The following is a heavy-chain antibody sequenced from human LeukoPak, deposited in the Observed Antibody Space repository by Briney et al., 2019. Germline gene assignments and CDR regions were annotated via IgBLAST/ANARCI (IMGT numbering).Heavy chain of an antibody. Sequence: SETLSLTCAVYGGSFSGYCWSWIRQPPGKGLEWIGEINHSGSTNYNPSLKSRVTISVDTSKNQFSLKLSSVTAADTAVYYCATTSGGCSSTSCYEGSWFDPWGQGTLVTVSS. J-gene: IGHJ5*02. V-gene: IGHV4-34*01. CDR2: INHSGST. CDR1: GGSFSGYC. D-gene: IGHD2-2*01. CDR3: ATTSGGCSSTSCYEGSWFDP.